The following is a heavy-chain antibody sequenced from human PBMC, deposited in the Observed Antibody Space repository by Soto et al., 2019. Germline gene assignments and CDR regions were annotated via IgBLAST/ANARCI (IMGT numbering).Heavy chain of an antibody. CDR3: AHSLIPNWGSRGAFDY. J-gene: IGHJ4*02. CDR1: GFSLSTSGVG. Sequence: QITLKESGPTLVKPTQTLTLTCTFSGFSLSTSGVGVGWIRQPPGKALEWLALIYWDDDKRYSPSLKSRLTIPXXPXKXRVVLTMTNMDPVDTATYYCAHSLIPNWGSRGAFDYWGQGTLVTVSS. V-gene: IGHV2-5*02. D-gene: IGHD7-27*01. CDR2: IYWDDDK.